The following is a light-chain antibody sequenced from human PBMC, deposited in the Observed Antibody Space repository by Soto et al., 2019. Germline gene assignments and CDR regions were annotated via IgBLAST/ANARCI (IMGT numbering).Light chain of an antibody. CDR2: GAS. CDR3: QQYNNWPLA. CDR1: QSVSSN. J-gene: IGKJ4*01. V-gene: IGKV3-15*01. Sequence: EIVMTQSPATLSVSPGERATLSCRASQSVSSNLAWYQQRPGQAPRLLIYGASTRATGIPARVSGSGSGTEFTLTISSLQSEDFAVYSCQQYNNWPLAFGGGTKVEIK.